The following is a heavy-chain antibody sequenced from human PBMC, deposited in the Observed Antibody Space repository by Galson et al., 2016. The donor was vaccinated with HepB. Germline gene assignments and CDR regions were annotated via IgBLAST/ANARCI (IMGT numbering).Heavy chain of an antibody. CDR1: GFTFSSYG. CDR2: IWNDGSNK. J-gene: IGHJ4*02. V-gene: IGHV3-33*01. Sequence: SLRLSCAASGFTFSSYGMHWVRQAPGKGLEWVAVIWNDGSNKYYADSVKGRFTISRDNSKNPLYLELNSLRAEDTAVHYCAREMKPHLEWLFRSRLRPVDYWGQGTLVTVSS. D-gene: IGHD3-3*01. CDR3: AREMKPHLEWLFRSRLRPVDY.